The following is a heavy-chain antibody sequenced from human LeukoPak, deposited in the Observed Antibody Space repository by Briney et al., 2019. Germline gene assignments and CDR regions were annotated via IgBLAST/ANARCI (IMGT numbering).Heavy chain of an antibody. D-gene: IGHD1-26*01. CDR3: ARDTAGATYWDY. J-gene: IGHJ4*02. V-gene: IGHV4-59*01. CDR1: GGSISSYY. CDR2: IYYSGST. Sequence: SAPLCLTCTVYGGSISSYYWSWIRQPPGKGLEWIGYIYYSGSTNYNPSLKSRVTISVDTSKNQFSLKLSSVTAADTAVYYCARDTAGATYWDYWGQGTLVTVS.